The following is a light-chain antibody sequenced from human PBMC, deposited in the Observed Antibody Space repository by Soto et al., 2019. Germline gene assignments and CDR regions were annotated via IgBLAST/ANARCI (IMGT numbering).Light chain of an antibody. J-gene: IGLJ2*01. CDR2: RNN. Sequence: QSVLTQPPSASGTPGQRVTISCSGSSSNIGSNYVYWYQQLPGTPPKLFIYRNNQRPSGVPDRFSGSKSGTSASLAISRLRSEDEADYYCAAWDDSLSGVVFGGGTKLTVL. CDR3: AAWDDSLSGVV. CDR1: SSNIGSNY. V-gene: IGLV1-47*01.